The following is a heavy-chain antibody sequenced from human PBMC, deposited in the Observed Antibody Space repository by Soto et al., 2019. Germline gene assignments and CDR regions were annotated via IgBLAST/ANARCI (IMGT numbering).Heavy chain of an antibody. D-gene: IGHD1-7*01. CDR1: GGTFSSYA. Sequence: QVQLVQSGAEVKKPGSSVKVSCKASGGTFSSYAISWVRQAPGQGLEWMGGIIPIFGTANYAQKFQGRVTITADESTSTAYMELSSLRSEDTAVYYCEREWPTGTTYYYYYGMDVWGQGTTVTVSS. CDR3: EREWPTGTTYYYYYGMDV. J-gene: IGHJ6*02. CDR2: IIPIFGTA. V-gene: IGHV1-69*01.